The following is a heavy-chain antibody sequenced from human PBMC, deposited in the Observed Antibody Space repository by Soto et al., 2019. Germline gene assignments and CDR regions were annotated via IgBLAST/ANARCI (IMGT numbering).Heavy chain of an antibody. CDR1: GFTFSSYS. CDR3: ARDPRVEAGMDV. V-gene: IGHV3-21*01. D-gene: IGHD3-3*01. CDR2: ISSSSSYI. Sequence: GGSLRLSCAASGFTFSSYSMNWVRQAPGKGLEWVSSISSSSSYIYYADSVKGRFTISRDNAKNSLYLQMNSLRAEDTAVYYCARDPRVEAGMDVSGQGTTVTVS. J-gene: IGHJ6*01.